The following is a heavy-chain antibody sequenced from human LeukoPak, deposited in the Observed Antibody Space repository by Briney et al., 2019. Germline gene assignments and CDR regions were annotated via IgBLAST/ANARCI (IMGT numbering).Heavy chain of an antibody. CDR2: INAGNGNT. V-gene: IGHV1-3*01. Sequence: ASVKVSCKASGYTFTSYAMNWVRQAPGQGLEWMGWINAGNGNTKYSQKFQGRVTITRDTSASTAYMELSSLRSEDTAVYYCARVRTGTVTNDAFDIWGQGTMVTVSS. CDR3: ARVRTGTVTNDAFDI. CDR1: GYTFTSYA. J-gene: IGHJ3*02. D-gene: IGHD4-17*01.